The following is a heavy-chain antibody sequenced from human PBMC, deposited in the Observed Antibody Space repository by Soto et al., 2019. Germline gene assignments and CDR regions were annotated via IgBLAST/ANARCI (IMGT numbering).Heavy chain of an antibody. CDR3: ARDAADTPMVY. CDR2: IIPQFPTP. V-gene: IGHV1-69*01. D-gene: IGHD5-18*01. CDR1: GGIFRSNA. Sequence: QVQLVQSGAEVRRPGSSVMVSCKSSGGIFRSNAINWVRQAPGRGLEWMGAIIPQFPTPYFAQKFQGRVTITADESTSTAYMALNSLRSDDTAVYFCARDAADTPMVYWGQGTLLTVSS. J-gene: IGHJ4*02.